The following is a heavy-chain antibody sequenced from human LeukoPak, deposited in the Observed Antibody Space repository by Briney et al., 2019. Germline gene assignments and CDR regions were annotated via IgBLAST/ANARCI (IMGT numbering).Heavy chain of an antibody. CDR1: GFTFSSYN. CDR2: ISYDGSNE. V-gene: IGHV3-30*18. J-gene: IGHJ4*02. Sequence: GGSLRLSCVASGFTFSSYNMNWVRQALGKGLEWVAAISYDGSNEYYLDSVKGRFTVSRDNSKNTLNLQMNTLTPEDTAVYYCAKDGFWTTKTSYHGAHFFDHWGQGTLVAVSS. D-gene: IGHD3/OR15-3a*01. CDR3: AKDGFWTTKTSYHGAHFFDH.